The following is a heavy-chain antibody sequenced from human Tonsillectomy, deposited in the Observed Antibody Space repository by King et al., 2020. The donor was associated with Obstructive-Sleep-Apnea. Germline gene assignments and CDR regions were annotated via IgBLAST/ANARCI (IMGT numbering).Heavy chain of an antibody. J-gene: IGHJ4*02. CDR3: VSDQSWVFDY. D-gene: IGHD3-10*01. CDR1: GFSFRDYW. CDR2: IRQDGGDI. V-gene: IGHV3-7*01. Sequence: VQLVESGGSLVQPGGSLRLACATFGFSFRDYWMSWVRQSPEKGLEWVANIRQDGGDIHYVDSVKGRFTISRDNAKSSLYLDMNSLREEDTAIYYCVSDQSWVFDYWGQGTLVTVSS.